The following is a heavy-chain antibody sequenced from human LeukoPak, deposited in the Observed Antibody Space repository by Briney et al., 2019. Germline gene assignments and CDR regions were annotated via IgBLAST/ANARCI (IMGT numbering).Heavy chain of an antibody. CDR1: GFTFSSYA. CDR3: ARDPTTHGIIRVLTGGYYFDY. D-gene: IGHD3-10*01. Sequence: PGGSLRLSCAASGFTFSSYAMSWVRQAPGKGLEWVSAISGSGGSTYYADSVKGRFTISRDNSKNTLYLQMNSLRAEDTAVYYCARDPTTHGIIRVLTGGYYFDYWGQGTLVTVSS. CDR2: ISGSGGST. J-gene: IGHJ4*02. V-gene: IGHV3-23*01.